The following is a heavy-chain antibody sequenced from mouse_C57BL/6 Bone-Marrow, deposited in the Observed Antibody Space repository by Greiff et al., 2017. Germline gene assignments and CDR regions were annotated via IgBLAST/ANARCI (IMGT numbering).Heavy chain of an antibody. Sequence: VKLQQPGAELVMPGASVKLSCKASGYTFTSYWMHWVKQRPGQGLEWIGEIDPSDSYTNYNQKFKGKYTLTVDKSSSTDYMQLSSLTSEDSAVYYCAIISYDYDGFAYWGQGTLVTVSA. V-gene: IGHV1-69*01. D-gene: IGHD2-4*01. CDR2: IDPSDSYT. J-gene: IGHJ3*01. CDR1: GYTFTSYW. CDR3: AIISYDYDGFAY.